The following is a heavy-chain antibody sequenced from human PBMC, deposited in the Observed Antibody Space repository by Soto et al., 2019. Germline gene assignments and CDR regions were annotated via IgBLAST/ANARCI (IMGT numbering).Heavy chain of an antibody. V-gene: IGHV1-69*13. CDR3: ASFGGVNQGEYYYYYYGMDV. J-gene: IGHJ6*02. D-gene: IGHD2-21*01. CDR1: GGTFSSYA. Sequence: ASVKFSCKASGGTFSSYAISWVRQAPGQGLEWMGGIIPIFGTANYAQKFQGRVTITADESTSTAYMELSSLRSEDTAVYYCASFGGVNQGEYYYYYYGMDVWGQGTTVTVSS. CDR2: IIPIFGTA.